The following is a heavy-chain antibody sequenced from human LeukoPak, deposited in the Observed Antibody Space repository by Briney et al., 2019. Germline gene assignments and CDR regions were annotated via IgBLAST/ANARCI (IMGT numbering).Heavy chain of an antibody. J-gene: IGHJ4*02. CDR2: INPSGGST. D-gene: IGHD6-19*01. CDR3: ARGGGGVAGQLSPDY. V-gene: IGHV1-46*01. Sequence: GASVKVSCKASEYTFTSYYMHWVRQAPGQGLEWMGIINPSGGSTSYAQKFQGRVTMTRDTSTYTVYMELSSLRSEATAVYYCARGGGGVAGQLSPDYWGQGTLVTVSP. CDR1: EYTFTSYY.